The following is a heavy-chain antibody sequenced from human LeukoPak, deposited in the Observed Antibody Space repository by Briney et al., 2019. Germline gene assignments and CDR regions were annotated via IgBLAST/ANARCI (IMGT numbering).Heavy chain of an antibody. CDR2: ISSYNGNT. V-gene: IGHV1-18*01. D-gene: IGHD3-22*01. J-gene: IGHJ4*02. CDR1: GYLFHNYG. CDR3: ARDIGQWGYYDSRGHFRDF. Sequence: ASVKVSCEASGYLFHNYGFSWLRQAPGQGLGWMGWISSYNGNTKYAQELQGRVTMSTDTSTNTAYMERRSLRSNDTAVYFWARDIGQWGYYDSRGHFRDFWGQGTLVTVSS.